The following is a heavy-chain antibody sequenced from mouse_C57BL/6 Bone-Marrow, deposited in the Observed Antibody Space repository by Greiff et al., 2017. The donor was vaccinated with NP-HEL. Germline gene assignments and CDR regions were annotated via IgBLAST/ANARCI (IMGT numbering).Heavy chain of an antibody. CDR1: GYTFTDYY. D-gene: IGHD1-1*01. CDR3: ARRVGLLVWFAY. J-gene: IGHJ3*01. Sequence: EVQLQQSGPELVKPGASVKISCKASGYTFTDYYMNWVKQSHGKSLEWIGDINPNNGGTSYKQKFKGKATLTVDKSSSTAYMELRSRTSEDSAVYYCARRVGLLVWFAYGGQGTLVTVSA. V-gene: IGHV1-26*01. CDR2: INPNNGGT.